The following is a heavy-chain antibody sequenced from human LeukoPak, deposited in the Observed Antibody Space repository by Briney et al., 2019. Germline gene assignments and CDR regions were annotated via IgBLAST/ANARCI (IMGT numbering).Heavy chain of an antibody. D-gene: IGHD5-24*01. Sequence: SVKVSCKASGGTFSNYPIIWVRQAPGRGLEWLGGIIPIYGTANYALMFQGRITLTAHESTATAYMELRTLTSDDTAMYFCATHTGGYNYWWFDIWGQGTLVSVSS. CDR2: IIPIYGTA. V-gene: IGHV1-69*01. CDR3: ATHTGGYNYWWFDI. CDR1: GGTFSNYP. J-gene: IGHJ5*02.